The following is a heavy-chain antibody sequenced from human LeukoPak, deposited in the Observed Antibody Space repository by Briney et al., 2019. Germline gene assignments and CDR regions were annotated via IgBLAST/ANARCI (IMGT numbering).Heavy chain of an antibody. CDR1: GFTFSDYS. V-gene: IGHV3-30-3*01. CDR3: ARRMDYIDY. Sequence: PGGSLRLSCAASGFTFSDYSLHWVRQAPGKGLEWVALISYNGNNEYYADSVKGRFTISRDSSENTLYLQMNSLRVEDTAMYYCARRMDYIDYWGQGTLVTVSS. J-gene: IGHJ4*02. D-gene: IGHD2-8*01. CDR2: ISYNGNNE.